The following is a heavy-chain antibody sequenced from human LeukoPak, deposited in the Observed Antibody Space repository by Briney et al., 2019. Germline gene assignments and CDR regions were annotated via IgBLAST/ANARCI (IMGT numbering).Heavy chain of an antibody. CDR2: INHSGST. V-gene: IGHV4-34*01. CDR1: GGSFSGYY. CDR3: ARAPGTMIVVGTAHYFDY. Sequence: PSETLSLTCAVYGGSFSGYYWSWIRQPPGKGLEWIGEINHSGSTNYNPSLKSRVTISVDTSKNQFSLKLSSVTAADTAVYYCARAPGTMIVVGTAHYFDYWGQGTLVTVSS. J-gene: IGHJ4*02. D-gene: IGHD3-22*01.